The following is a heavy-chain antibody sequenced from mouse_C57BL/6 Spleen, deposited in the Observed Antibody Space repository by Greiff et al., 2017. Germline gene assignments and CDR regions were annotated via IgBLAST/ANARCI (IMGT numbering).Heavy chain of an antibody. V-gene: IGHV1-50*01. CDR2: IDPSDSYT. CDR1: GYTFTSYW. D-gene: IGHD1-1*01. CDR3: ARAVEFAY. J-gene: IGHJ3*01. Sequence: QVQLQQPGAELVKPGASVKLSCKASGYTFTSYWMQWVKQRPGQGLEWIGEIDPSDSYTTYNQKFKGKATLTVDTSSSTAYMQLSSLTSEDSAVYYCARAVEFAYWGQGTLVTVSA.